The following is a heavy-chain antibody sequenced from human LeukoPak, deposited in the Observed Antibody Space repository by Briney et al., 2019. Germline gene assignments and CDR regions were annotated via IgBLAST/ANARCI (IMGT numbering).Heavy chain of an antibody. Sequence: ASVKVSCKVSGYTLTELSMHWVRQAPGKGLEWMGGFDPEDGETIYAQKFQGRVTMTEDTSTDTAYMELSRLRSDDTAVYYCARVYWPGSGTSLQNYWGQGTLVTVSS. J-gene: IGHJ4*02. CDR3: ARVYWPGSGTSLQNY. CDR2: FDPEDGET. V-gene: IGHV1-24*01. D-gene: IGHD2-2*01. CDR1: GYTLTELS.